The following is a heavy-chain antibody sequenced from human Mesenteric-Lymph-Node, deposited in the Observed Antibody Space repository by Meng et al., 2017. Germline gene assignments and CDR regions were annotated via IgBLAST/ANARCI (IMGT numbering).Heavy chain of an antibody. J-gene: IGHJ6*02. D-gene: IGHD3-10*01. V-gene: IGHV1-46*01. CDR1: GYTFTGYY. CDR2: INPSGGST. CDR3: ARPANPSLLWLGELSRGDYGMDV. Sequence: ASVKVSCKASGYTFTGYYMHWVRQAPGQGLEWMGIINPSGGSTSYAQKFQGRVTMTRDTSTSTAYMELRSLRSDDTAVYYCARPANPSLLWLGELSRGDYGMDVWGQGTTVTVSS.